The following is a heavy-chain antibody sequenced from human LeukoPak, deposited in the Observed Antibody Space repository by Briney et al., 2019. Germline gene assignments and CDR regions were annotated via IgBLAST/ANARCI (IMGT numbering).Heavy chain of an antibody. Sequence: TSETLSLTCTVSGGSISSYYWSWVRQPPGKGLEWIGYIYYSGSTNYNPSLKSRVTISVDTSKNQFSLKLSSVTAADTAVYYCARGAELRSGWFRFDYWGQGTLVTVSS. J-gene: IGHJ4*02. CDR2: IYYSGST. V-gene: IGHV4-59*01. CDR3: ARGAELRSGWFRFDY. D-gene: IGHD6-19*01. CDR1: GGSISSYY.